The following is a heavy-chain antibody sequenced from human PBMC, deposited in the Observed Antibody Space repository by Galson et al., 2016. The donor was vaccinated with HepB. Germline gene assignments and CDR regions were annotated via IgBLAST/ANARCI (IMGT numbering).Heavy chain of an antibody. CDR3: APFDPYFDYAMDV. CDR1: GGSINSGSYY. CDR2: MYYRSP. Sequence: SETLSLTCIVSGGSINSGSYYWGWIRQSPGKGLEWIGSMYYRSPYYNPSLKSRVSISADASKSQFSLELDSVTAADTAVYYCAPFDPYFDYAMDVWGQGTTVTVSS. J-gene: IGHJ6*02. V-gene: IGHV4-39*07. D-gene: IGHD3-9*01.